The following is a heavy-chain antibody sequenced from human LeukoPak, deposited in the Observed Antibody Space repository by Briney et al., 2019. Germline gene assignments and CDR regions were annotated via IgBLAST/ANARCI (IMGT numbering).Heavy chain of an antibody. J-gene: IGHJ4*02. CDR1: GGSISSGGYY. V-gene: IGHV4-31*03. Sequence: PSETPSLTCTVSGGSISSGGYYWSWIRQHPGKGLEWIGYIYYSGSTYYNPSLKSRVTISVDTSKNQFSLKLSSVTAADTAEYYCTREEQQLGLDYWGQGTLVTVSS. CDR3: TREEQQLGLDY. D-gene: IGHD6-13*01. CDR2: IYYSGST.